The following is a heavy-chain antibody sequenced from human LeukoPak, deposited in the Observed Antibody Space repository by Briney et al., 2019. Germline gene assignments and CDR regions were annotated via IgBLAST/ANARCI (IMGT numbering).Heavy chain of an antibody. CDR2: TYISGST. V-gene: IGHV4-4*07. J-gene: IGHJ4*02. Sequence: SETLSLTCTVSGGSMSLYYWSWIRQPAGKGLEWIGRTYISGSTNYNPSLKSRVTMSVDTPKNQFSLKLTSVTAADTAVYYCARDIGDIDDYWGQGSLVTVSS. CDR3: ARDIGDIDDY. CDR1: GGSMSLYY. D-gene: IGHD5-12*01.